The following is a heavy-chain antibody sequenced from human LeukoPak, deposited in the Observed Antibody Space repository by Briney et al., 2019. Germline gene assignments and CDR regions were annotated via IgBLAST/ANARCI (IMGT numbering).Heavy chain of an antibody. D-gene: IGHD2-15*01. V-gene: IGHV3-48*04. CDR2: ISSSDVTI. CDR3: ARVLRSLGDYSGGSFYGSKYFDS. J-gene: IGHJ4*02. Sequence: PGGSLRLSCAASGFTFSRYSMNWVRQAPGKGLEWISYISSSDVTIYYADSVKGRFTISRDNAKNSLYLQMNSLRAEDTAVYYCARVLRSLGDYSGGSFYGSKYFDSWGQGTLVTVSS. CDR1: GFTFSRYS.